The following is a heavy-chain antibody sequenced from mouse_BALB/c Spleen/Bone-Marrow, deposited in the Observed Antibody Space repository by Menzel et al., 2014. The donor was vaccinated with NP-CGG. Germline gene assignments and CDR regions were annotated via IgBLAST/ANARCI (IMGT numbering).Heavy chain of an antibody. CDR2: INTYFGDI. J-gene: IGHJ4*01. V-gene: IGHV1S137*01. Sequence: QVQLQQSGAELVRPGVSVKISCKGSGYTFTDYAMHWVKRSHAESLEWIGVINTYFGDISYNQKFKGKAAIAVDKTSXTVYMELARLTAEDSAIYYCARGYSNNYAMDYWGQGTSVTVSS. D-gene: IGHD2-5*01. CDR1: GYTFTDYA. CDR3: ARGYSNNYAMDY.